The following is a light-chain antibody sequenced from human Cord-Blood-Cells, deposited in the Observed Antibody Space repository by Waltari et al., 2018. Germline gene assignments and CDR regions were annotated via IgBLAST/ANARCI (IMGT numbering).Light chain of an antibody. V-gene: IGKV1-5*03. Sequence: DIQMNQSPSTLSASVGHSVPITCRASQSISCWLAWYQQNPGKAPKLLIYKASSLESGVPSRFSGSGSVTEFTLTISSLQPDDFATYYCQQYNSYSTFGQGTKLEIK. CDR2: KAS. CDR3: QQYNSYST. CDR1: QSISCW. J-gene: IGKJ2*01.